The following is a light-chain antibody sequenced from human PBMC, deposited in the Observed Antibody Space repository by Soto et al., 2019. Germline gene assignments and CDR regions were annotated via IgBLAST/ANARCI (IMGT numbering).Light chain of an antibody. Sequence: QSVPTQPPSASGSPGQSVTISCTGTSSDVGANNDYVSWYQQHPGKAPKLMIYEVSKRPPGVPDRFSGSKSGNTASLTVSGLQADDVADYYCSSYAGSDNFVFGTGTKLTVL. CDR2: EVS. J-gene: IGLJ1*01. CDR3: SSYAGSDNFV. CDR1: SSDVGANNDY. V-gene: IGLV2-8*01.